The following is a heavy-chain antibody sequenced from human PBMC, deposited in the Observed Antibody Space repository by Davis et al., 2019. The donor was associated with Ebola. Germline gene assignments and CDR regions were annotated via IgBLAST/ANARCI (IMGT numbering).Heavy chain of an antibody. J-gene: IGHJ6*02. Sequence: GESLKISCAASGFTFSGSAMHWVRQASGKGLEWVGRIRSKANSYATAYAASVKGRFTISRDNAKNSLYLQMNSLRAEDTAVYYCARLGLWFGELLYHYGMDVWGQGTTVTVSS. D-gene: IGHD3-10*01. V-gene: IGHV3-73*01. CDR2: IRSKANSYAT. CDR3: ARLGLWFGELLYHYGMDV. CDR1: GFTFSGSA.